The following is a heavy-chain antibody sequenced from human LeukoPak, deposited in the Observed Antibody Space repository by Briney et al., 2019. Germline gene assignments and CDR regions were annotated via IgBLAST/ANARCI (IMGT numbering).Heavy chain of an antibody. J-gene: IGHJ3*02. V-gene: IGHV4-30-4*01. Sequence: SQTLSLTCTVSGGSISSGDYYWSWIRQPPGKGLEWIGYIYYSGSTYYNPSLKSRVTISVDTSKNQFSLKLSSVTAADTAVYYCARETSIDDAFDIWGQGTMVTVSS. CDR2: IYYSGST. CDR1: GGSISSGDYY. CDR3: ARETSIDDAFDI. D-gene: IGHD1-14*01.